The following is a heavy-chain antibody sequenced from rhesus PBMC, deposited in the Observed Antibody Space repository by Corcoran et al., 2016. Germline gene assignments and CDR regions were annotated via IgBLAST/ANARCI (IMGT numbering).Heavy chain of an antibody. D-gene: IGHD6-25*01. V-gene: IGHV1-111*02. J-gene: IGHJ4*01. CDR2: VDTEDGEA. CDR1: GYTFTDYY. CDR3: ATGGYSGSLRWYSNFDY. Sequence: EVQLVQSGAEVKKPGASVKISCKASGYTFTDYYLHWVRQAPGKGLEWMGRVDTEDGEAIHAQKFQDRCTNTAETFTDTAYMELSSLRSEDTAVYYCATGGYSGSLRWYSNFDYWGQGVLVTVSS.